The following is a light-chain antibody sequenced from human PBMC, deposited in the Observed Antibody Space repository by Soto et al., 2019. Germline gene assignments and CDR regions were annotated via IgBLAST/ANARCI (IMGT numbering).Light chain of an antibody. J-gene: IGLJ1*01. V-gene: IGLV2-14*03. CDR1: SSDVGGYNY. CDR2: EVS. Sequence: QSALTQPASVSGSPGQSITISCTGTSSDVGGYNYVSWFQQHPGKAPKLKIYEVSNRPSGVSNRFSGSKSGNTASLTISGLQAEDEADYYCVSYTGSSTSYVFGSGTKLTVL. CDR3: VSYTGSSTSYV.